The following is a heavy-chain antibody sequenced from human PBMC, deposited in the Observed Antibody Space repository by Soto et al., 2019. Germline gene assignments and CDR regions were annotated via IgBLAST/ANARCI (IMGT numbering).Heavy chain of an antibody. Sequence: GGSLRLSCVASGFTFSEYRMSWVRQAPGKGLEWMANIKEDGSEKYYVDSVKGRSAISRDNVKNSVYLQMNSLRAEDTAVYYCARESEDLTSNFDYWGQGTLVTVSS. CDR1: GFTFSEYR. J-gene: IGHJ4*02. CDR3: ARESEDLTSNFDY. V-gene: IGHV3-7*01. CDR2: IKEDGSEK.